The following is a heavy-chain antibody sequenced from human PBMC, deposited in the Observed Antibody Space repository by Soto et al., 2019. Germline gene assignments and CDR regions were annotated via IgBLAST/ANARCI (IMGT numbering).Heavy chain of an antibody. CDR2: ISYDGSNK. Sequence: GGSLRLSCAASGFTFSSYGMHWVRQAPGKGLEWVAVISYDGSNKYYANSVKGRFTISRDNSKNTLYLQMNSLRAEDTAVYYWANGAFRYSYALGVDYWGQGTLVTVSS. D-gene: IGHD5-18*01. V-gene: IGHV3-30*18. J-gene: IGHJ4*02. CDR1: GFTFSSYG. CDR3: ANGAFRYSYALGVDY.